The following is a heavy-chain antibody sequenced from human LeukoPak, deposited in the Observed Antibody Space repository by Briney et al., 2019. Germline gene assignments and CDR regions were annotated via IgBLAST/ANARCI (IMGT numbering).Heavy chain of an antibody. Sequence: ASVKVSCKASGYTFTGYYMHWVRQAPGQGLEWMGIINPSGGSTSYAQKFQGRVTMTRDMSTSTVYMELSSLRSEDTAVYYCARDSEGGYSYGYDAFDIWGQGTMVTVSS. V-gene: IGHV1-46*01. J-gene: IGHJ3*02. D-gene: IGHD5-18*01. CDR2: INPSGGST. CDR1: GYTFTGYY. CDR3: ARDSEGGYSYGYDAFDI.